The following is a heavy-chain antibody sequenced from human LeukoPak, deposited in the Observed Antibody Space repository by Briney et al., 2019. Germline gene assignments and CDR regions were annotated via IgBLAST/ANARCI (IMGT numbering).Heavy chain of an antibody. J-gene: IGHJ5*02. CDR2: INHSGST. CDR3: ARDHLHYDYGDHSTAIGSNWFDP. Sequence: PSETLSLTCAVYGGSFSGYYWSWIRQPPGKGLEWIGEINHSGSTNYNPSLKSRVTISVDTSKNQFSLKLSFVTAADTAVYYCARDHLHYDYGDHSTAIGSNWFDPWGQGTLVTVSS. CDR1: GGSFSGYY. V-gene: IGHV4-34*01. D-gene: IGHD4-17*01.